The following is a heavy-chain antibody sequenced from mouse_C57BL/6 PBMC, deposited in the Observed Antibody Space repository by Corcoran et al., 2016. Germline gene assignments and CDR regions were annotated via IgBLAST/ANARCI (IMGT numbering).Heavy chain of an antibody. D-gene: IGHD1-1*01. CDR1: GYTFTTYG. Sequence: QIQLVQSGPELKKPGETVKISCKASGYTFTTYGMSWVNQAPGKGLKWMGWINTYSGVPTYADDFKGRFAISLETSASTAYLQINNLKNEDTATYFCARGDYGSSSFAYWGQGTLVTVSA. CDR2: INTYSGVP. J-gene: IGHJ3*01. V-gene: IGHV9-3*01. CDR3: ARGDYGSSSFAY.